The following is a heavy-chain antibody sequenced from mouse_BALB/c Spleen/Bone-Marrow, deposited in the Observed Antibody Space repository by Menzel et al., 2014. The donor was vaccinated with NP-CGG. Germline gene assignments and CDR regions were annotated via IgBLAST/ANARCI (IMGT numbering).Heavy chain of an antibody. Sequence: EVQLQQSGPDLVKPSQSLSLPCTVTGFSITSGYSWHWIRQFPGNELEWMGYIHYSGSTNYNPSLKSRFSITRDTSKNRFFLQLNSVTTEDTATYYCARVYGNYDYWGQGTTLTVSS. V-gene: IGHV3-1*02. D-gene: IGHD2-10*02. CDR1: GFSITSGYS. J-gene: IGHJ2*01. CDR3: ARVYGNYDY. CDR2: IHYSGST.